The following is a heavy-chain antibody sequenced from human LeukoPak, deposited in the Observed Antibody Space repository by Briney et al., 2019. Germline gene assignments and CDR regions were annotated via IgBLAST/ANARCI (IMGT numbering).Heavy chain of an antibody. CDR3: ARYTDYYMDV. V-gene: IGHV3-20*04. D-gene: IGHD2-2*02. J-gene: IGHJ6*03. Sequence: PGGSLRLSCAASGFTFSDYYMSWIRQAAGKGLEWVSGINWNGGSTGYADSVKGRFTISRDNAKNSLYLQMNSLRAEDTAVYYCARYTDYYMDVWGKGTTVTVSS. CDR2: INWNGGST. CDR1: GFTFSDYY.